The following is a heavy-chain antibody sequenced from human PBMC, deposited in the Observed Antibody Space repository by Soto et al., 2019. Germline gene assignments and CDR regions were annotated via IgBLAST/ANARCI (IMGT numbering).Heavy chain of an antibody. Sequence: GGSLKISCKGSGYSFTRYWIGWGRQMPGKGLEWMGIIYPGDSDTRYSPSFQGQVTISADKSISTAYLQWSSLKASDTAVCYCARLDGYYNYMDVWGKGTTVTVSS. CDR1: GYSFTRYW. CDR3: ARLDGYYNYMDV. J-gene: IGHJ6*03. D-gene: IGHD6-13*01. CDR2: IYPGDSDT. V-gene: IGHV5-51*01.